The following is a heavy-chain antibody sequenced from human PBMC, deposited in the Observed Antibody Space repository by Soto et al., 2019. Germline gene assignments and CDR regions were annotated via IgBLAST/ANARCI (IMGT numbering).Heavy chain of an antibody. V-gene: IGHV1-69*13. D-gene: IGHD3-22*01. J-gene: IGHJ4*02. CDR1: GGTFSSYA. CDR3: ASPGGYYDSSGYPQVFDY. Sequence: SVKVSCEASGGTFSSYAISWVRQAPGQGLEWMGGIIPIFGTANYAQKFQGRVTITADESTSTAYMELSSLRSEDTAVYYCASPGGYYDSSGYPQVFDYWGQGTLVTVSS. CDR2: IIPIFGTA.